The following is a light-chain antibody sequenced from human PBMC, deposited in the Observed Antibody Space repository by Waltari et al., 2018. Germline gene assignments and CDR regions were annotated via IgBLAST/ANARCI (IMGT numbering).Light chain of an antibody. CDR2: DVT. Sequence: QSALTQPRSVSGSPGQSVTISCTGTSSDVGAYDFVSWYQQHPGKVPKLMIDDVTKRPSGVPDRFSGSKSGNTASLTISGLQAEDEADYYCCSYGGSYTLVFGGGTKLTVL. CDR3: CSYGGSYTLV. CDR1: SSDVGAYDF. V-gene: IGLV2-11*01. J-gene: IGLJ2*01.